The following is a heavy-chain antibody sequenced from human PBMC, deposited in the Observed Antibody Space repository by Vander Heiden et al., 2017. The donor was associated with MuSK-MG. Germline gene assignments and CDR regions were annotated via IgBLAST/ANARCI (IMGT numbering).Heavy chain of an antibody. J-gene: IGHJ4*01. CDR3: ARLPASLRGVGVA. V-gene: IGHV5-51*01. Sequence: EVQLVQSGAEVKKPGESLKLSCQGSGYIFTKYWITWVRQMPGKGLEWMGIIYPDDSDTRYSPSFQGQATISADKSINTAYLQWRSLKPSDTAMYYCARLPASLRGVGVAWGHGTLVTVSS. D-gene: IGHD3-10*01. CDR2: IYPDDSDT. CDR1: GYIFTKYW.